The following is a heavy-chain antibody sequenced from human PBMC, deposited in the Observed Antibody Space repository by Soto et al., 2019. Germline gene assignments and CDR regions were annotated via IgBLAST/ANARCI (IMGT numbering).Heavy chain of an antibody. V-gene: IGHV3-64*04. CDR2: ISSSGAST. CDR3: AKVSYSSSWYFDP. J-gene: IGHJ5*02. D-gene: IGHD6-13*01. CDR1: GFIFSNFA. Sequence: GSLRLSCSASGFIFSNFAMHWVRQGPGKELEYVSGISSSGASTYYADSVKGRFTISRDNSKNTPYLQMNSLRAEDTAVYYCAKVSYSSSWYFDPWGREPWSPSPQ.